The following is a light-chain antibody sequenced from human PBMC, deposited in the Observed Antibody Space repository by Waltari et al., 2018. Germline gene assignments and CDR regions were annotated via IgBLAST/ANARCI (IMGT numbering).Light chain of an antibody. Sequence: EIVMTQSPVTLSVSPGERAALSCRSSQSVRTNLAWYQQRPGQTPRLLIYGASTRAAEIPARFSGSGSGTEFTLTISSLQSEDFAVYYCQQYNDWQYTFGQGTKLEI. CDR2: GAS. V-gene: IGKV3-15*01. CDR1: QSVRTN. J-gene: IGKJ2*01. CDR3: QQYNDWQYT.